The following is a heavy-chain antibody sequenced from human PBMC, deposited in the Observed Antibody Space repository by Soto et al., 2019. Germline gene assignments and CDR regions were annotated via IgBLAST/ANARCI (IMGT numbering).Heavy chain of an antibody. CDR2: IYYSGST. D-gene: IGHD2-21*01. CDR3: ARILDSMRYGDQYYYYMDV. J-gene: IGHJ6*03. V-gene: IGHV4-59*08. CDR1: GGTISSYY. Sequence: PSETLSLTCTVSGGTISSYYWSWIRQPPGKGLEWIRYIYYSGSTNYTPSPKSRVTISVDTSKNQFSLKRSSVTAAYTAVYYCARILDSMRYGDQYYYYMDVWGNGTTVTVSS.